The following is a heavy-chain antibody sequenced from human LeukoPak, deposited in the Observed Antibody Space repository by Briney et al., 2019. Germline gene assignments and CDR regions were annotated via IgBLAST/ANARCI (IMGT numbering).Heavy chain of an antibody. V-gene: IGHV3-23*01. J-gene: IGHJ4*02. D-gene: IGHD4-23*01. CDR1: GFTFSSYA. CDR2: ISGSGGST. Sequence: GGSMRLSCAASGFTFSSYAMSWLRQAPGKGLEWVSAISGSGGSTYYAHSVKGRFTISRDNSKNTLYLQMNSLRAEDTAVYYCAKSGGNVQVTPLDYWGQGTLVTVSS. CDR3: AKSGGNVQVTPLDY.